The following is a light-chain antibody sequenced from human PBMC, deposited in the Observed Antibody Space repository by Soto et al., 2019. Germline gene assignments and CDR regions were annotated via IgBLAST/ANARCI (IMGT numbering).Light chain of an antibody. CDR2: AAS. V-gene: IGKV1-27*01. CDR1: QGISNY. Sequence: DIQMTQSPSSLSAFLGDRVTITCRASQGISNYLAWYQQKPGRVPTLLIYAASTLRSGVPSRFSGSGSGTDFTLTISSLQPEDVASYYCQEYKTAPFIFGPGTKVDIK. J-gene: IGKJ3*01. CDR3: QEYKTAPFI.